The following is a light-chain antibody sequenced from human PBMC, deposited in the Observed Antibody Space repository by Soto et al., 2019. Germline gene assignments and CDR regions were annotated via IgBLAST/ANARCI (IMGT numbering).Light chain of an antibody. J-gene: IGKJ1*01. Sequence: EILLTQSPDTLSLSPGERATLSCRASQSVSSSYLAWYQQKPGQAPRLLIYGASSRATGIPDRFSGSGSGTDFTLTISRLEPEDFAVYYCQQYGSSGTFGQGTKVDIK. V-gene: IGKV3-20*01. CDR3: QQYGSSGT. CDR2: GAS. CDR1: QSVSSSY.